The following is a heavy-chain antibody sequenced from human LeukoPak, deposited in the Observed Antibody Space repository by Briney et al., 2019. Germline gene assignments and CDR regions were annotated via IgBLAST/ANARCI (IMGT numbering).Heavy chain of an antibody. CDR3: ARGDDYKSTLFDY. V-gene: IGHV4-59*11. CDR2: ISSGGST. J-gene: IGHJ4*02. CDR1: GGSISSHY. Sequence: PSETLSLTCTVSGGSISSHYWTWIRQPPGKGLECIVYISSGGSTNYNPSLKSRVTISIDTSKNQFSLKLTSATAADTAVYYCARGDDYKSTLFDYWGQGTLVTVSS. D-gene: IGHD5-12*01.